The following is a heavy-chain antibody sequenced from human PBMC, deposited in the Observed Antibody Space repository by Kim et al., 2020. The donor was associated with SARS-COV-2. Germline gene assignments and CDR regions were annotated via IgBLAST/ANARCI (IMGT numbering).Heavy chain of an antibody. CDR3: ASGARFDY. V-gene: IGHV4-34*04. Sequence: SGSTTTNPSLKRRATISVDTSKNQFSLKLSSVTVADTAVYYCASGARFDYWGQGTLVTVSS. J-gene: IGHJ4*02. CDR2: SGST.